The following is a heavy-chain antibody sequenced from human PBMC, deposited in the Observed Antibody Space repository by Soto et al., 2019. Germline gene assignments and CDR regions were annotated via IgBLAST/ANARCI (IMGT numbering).Heavy chain of an antibody. CDR2: IKPHNGDT. D-gene: IGHD1-26*01. V-gene: IGHV1-2*02. J-gene: IGHJ4*02. CDR3: ARDLAKGGGSAGFDY. Sequence: QVQLMQSGAEMKKPGASVKVSCKASGYTFTGFYLHWLRQAPGQGLEWLGWIKPHNGDTNYAQKFQGRITMTWDTSISTAYMALTRLRSDDTAVYYCARDLAKGGGSAGFDYWGQGTLVTVSS. CDR1: GYTFTGFY.